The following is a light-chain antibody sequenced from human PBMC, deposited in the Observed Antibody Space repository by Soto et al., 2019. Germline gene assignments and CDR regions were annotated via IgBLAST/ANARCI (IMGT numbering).Light chain of an antibody. CDR2: DAS. Sequence: DIQMTQSPSSLSASVGDRVTVTCRASQNIRNYLNWYQHKPGKAPMVLIYDASSLESGVPSRFSGSGSGTEFTLTISSLQPDDFATYYCLQRFNWPPAFGQGTRLEIK. J-gene: IGKJ5*01. V-gene: IGKV1-39*01. CDR3: LQRFNWPPA. CDR1: QNIRNY.